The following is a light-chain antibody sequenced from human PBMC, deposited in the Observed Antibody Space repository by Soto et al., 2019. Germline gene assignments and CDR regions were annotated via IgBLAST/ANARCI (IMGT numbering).Light chain of an antibody. J-gene: IGKJ1*01. CDR3: QQYDDWPRP. Sequence: ERVMTQSPATLSVSPGERATLSCRASQSVRSNLAWYQQTPGQAPRLLIYGASTRATGIPDRFRGSGSGTEFTLTISSLQSEDFASYYCQQYDDWPRPFGQGTRVQIK. CDR1: QSVRSN. V-gene: IGKV3D-15*01. CDR2: GAS.